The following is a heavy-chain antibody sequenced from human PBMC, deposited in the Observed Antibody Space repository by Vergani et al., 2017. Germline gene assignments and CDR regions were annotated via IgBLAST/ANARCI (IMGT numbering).Heavy chain of an antibody. CDR2: IWYDGSNK. V-gene: IGHV3-33*01. CDR1: GFTFSSYG. CDR3: ARAVVEDYYYYGMDV. D-gene: IGHD3-22*01. J-gene: IGHJ6*02. Sequence: QVQLVESGGGVVQPGRSLRLSCAASGFTFSSYGMHWVRQAPGKGLEWVAVIWYDGSNKYYADSVKGRFTISRDNSKNTLYLQMNSLRAEDTAVYYCARAVVEDYYYYGMDVWGQGTTVTVSS.